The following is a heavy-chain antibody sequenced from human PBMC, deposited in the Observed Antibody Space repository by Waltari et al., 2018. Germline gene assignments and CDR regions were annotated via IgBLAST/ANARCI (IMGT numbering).Heavy chain of an antibody. CDR1: GDSINSSRYY. CDR2: VYYRGNA. J-gene: IGHJ2*01. CDR3: ARHWGSRIYWSFDL. Sequence: QLQVQEPGPGLVKPSETLSLTCSVSGDSINSSRYYWGWIRQSPGKGLQWIGAVYYRGNAYYNPSLKSRVTVSVDMSHNQFSLKLNSVTAADTAVYYCARHWGSRIYWSFDLWGRGTLVTVSS. V-gene: IGHV4-39*01. D-gene: IGHD3-16*01.